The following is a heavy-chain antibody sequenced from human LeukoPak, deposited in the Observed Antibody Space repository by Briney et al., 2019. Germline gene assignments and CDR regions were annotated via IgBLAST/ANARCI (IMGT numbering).Heavy chain of an antibody. CDR1: GFTFSSYS. CDR3: ARSRYSYGYDAFDI. V-gene: IGHV3-21*01. Sequence: GGSLRLSCAASGFTFSSYSMNWVRQAPGKGLEWVSSISSSSSYIYYADSVKGRFTISRDNAKNSLYLQMNSLRAEDTDVYYCARSRYSYGYDAFDIWGQGTMVTVSS. CDR2: ISSSSSYI. D-gene: IGHD5-18*01. J-gene: IGHJ3*02.